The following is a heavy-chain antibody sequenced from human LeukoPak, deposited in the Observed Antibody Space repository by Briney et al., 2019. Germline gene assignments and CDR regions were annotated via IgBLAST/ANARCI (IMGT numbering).Heavy chain of an antibody. CDR2: IFGSGGSA. D-gene: IGHD2-15*01. V-gene: IGHV3-23*01. CDR3: AKTTTGYSSGRYPAWPIDY. Sequence: GGSLRLSCAASGFTFGSYAMYWVRQAPGKGLEWVSGIFGSGGSAHYADSVKGRFTISRDNSKNTVYLQMNSLRVEDTAIYYCAKTTTGYSSGRYPAWPIDYWGQGTLVTVSS. CDR1: GFTFGSYA. J-gene: IGHJ4*02.